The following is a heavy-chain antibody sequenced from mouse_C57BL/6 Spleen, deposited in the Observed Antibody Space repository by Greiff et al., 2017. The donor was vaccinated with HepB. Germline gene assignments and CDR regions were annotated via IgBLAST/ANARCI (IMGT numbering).Heavy chain of an antibody. Sequence: EVQLQQSVAELVRPGASVKLSCTASGFNIKNTYMHWVKQRPEQGLEWIGRIDPANGNTKYAPKFQGKATITADTSSNTAYLQLSSLTSEDTAIYYCAREVITTVVAYYYAMDYWGQGTSVTVSS. D-gene: IGHD1-1*01. J-gene: IGHJ4*01. CDR3: AREVITTVVAYYYAMDY. CDR1: GFNIKNTY. V-gene: IGHV14-3*01. CDR2: IDPANGNT.